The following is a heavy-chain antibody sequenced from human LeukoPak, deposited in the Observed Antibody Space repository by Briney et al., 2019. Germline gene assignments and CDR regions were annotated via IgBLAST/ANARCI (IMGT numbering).Heavy chain of an antibody. CDR2: FKWDGIV. V-gene: IGHV3-74*01. CDR1: GFSVSTFS. CDR3: AGACVPLFKDAFDI. D-gene: IGHD2-2*01. Sequence: GGSLRLSCAASGFSVSTFSMHWVRQVPGKGLVWVSRFKWDGIVSYADSVKGRFTISRDNAKNTVLLQMNSLRAEDTALYYCAGACVPLFKDAFDIWGQGTMVTISS. J-gene: IGHJ3*02.